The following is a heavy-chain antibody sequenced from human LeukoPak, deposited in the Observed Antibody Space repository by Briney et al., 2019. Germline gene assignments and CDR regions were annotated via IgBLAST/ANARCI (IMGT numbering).Heavy chain of an antibody. Sequence: ASVKVSCKASGYTFTGYYMHWVRQAPGQGLEWMGWINPNSGGTNYAQKFQGRVTMTRDTSISTAYMELSRLRSEDTAVYYCARDDYDSSGYPYGMDVWGQGTTVTVSS. J-gene: IGHJ6*02. V-gene: IGHV1-2*02. CDR2: INPNSGGT. CDR1: GYTFTGYY. CDR3: ARDDYDSSGYPYGMDV. D-gene: IGHD3-22*01.